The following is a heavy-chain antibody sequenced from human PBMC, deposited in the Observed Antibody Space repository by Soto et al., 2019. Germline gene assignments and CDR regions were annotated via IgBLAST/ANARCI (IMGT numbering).Heavy chain of an antibody. V-gene: IGHV1-69*12. J-gene: IGHJ6*02. CDR2: IIPVFGTA. CDR3: ARGDATKITVTTYYGMDV. CDR1: GGTLSNYG. Sequence: QVQLVQSGAEVKKPGSSVKVSCKASGGTLSNYGVSWVRQAPGQGLEWMGGIIPVFGTANYAHKFQGRLTSAAAESTRTVYMDVSSLRSEDTAVYYCARGDATKITVTTYYGMDVWGQGTTVTVSS. D-gene: IGHD4-17*01.